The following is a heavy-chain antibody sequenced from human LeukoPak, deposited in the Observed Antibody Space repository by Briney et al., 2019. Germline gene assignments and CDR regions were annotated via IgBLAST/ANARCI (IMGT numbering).Heavy chain of an antibody. CDR3: VKDGYYYAIDV. Sequence: GGSLRLSCAASGFTFSSYPMSWVRQLPGKGLEWVSSLSGGGSIYNADSVKGRFTISRDNSKNTLYLQMNSLRAEDTAVYYCVKDGYYYAIDVWGQGTTVTVSS. CDR1: GFTFSSYP. J-gene: IGHJ6*02. V-gene: IGHV3-23*01. CDR2: LSGGGSI.